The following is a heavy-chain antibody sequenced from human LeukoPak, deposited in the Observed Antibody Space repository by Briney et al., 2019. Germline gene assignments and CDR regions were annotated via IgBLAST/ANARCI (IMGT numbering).Heavy chain of an antibody. J-gene: IGHJ6*03. Sequence: ASVTVSCKASGYTFTVYYMHWVRQAPGQGLEWMGRINPNSGGTNYAQKFQGRVTMTRDTSISTAYMELSRLRSDDTAVYYCARAPVTTYYYYYYMDVWGKGTTVTVSS. D-gene: IGHD4-17*01. CDR1: GYTFTVYY. CDR3: ARAPVTTYYYYYYMDV. CDR2: INPNSGGT. V-gene: IGHV1-2*06.